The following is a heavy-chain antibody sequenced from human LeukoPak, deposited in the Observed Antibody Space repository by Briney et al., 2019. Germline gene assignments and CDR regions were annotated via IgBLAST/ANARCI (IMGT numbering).Heavy chain of an antibody. Sequence: SETLSLTCAVYGGSFSGYYWSWIRQPPGKGLEWIGEINHSGSTYYNPSLKSRVTISVDTSKNQFSLKLSSVTAADTAVYYCARDVSGYDNLDYWGQGTLVTVSS. D-gene: IGHD5-12*01. CDR2: INHSGST. J-gene: IGHJ4*02. CDR3: ARDVSGYDNLDY. CDR1: GGSFSGYY. V-gene: IGHV4-34*01.